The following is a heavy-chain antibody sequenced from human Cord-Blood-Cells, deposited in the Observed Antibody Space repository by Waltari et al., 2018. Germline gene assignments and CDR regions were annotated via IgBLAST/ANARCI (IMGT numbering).Heavy chain of an antibody. J-gene: IGHJ4*02. CDR3: AHITHIAVADY. CDR2: IYWDEDK. Sequence: QITLQESGPTLVKPTQTLTLTCTSSGLYLSTRGLGVGGLRQPPGKALEWLALIYWDEDKRYSPSLKSRLTITKDTSKNQVVLTMTNMDPVDTATYYCAHITHIAVADYWGQGTLVTGSS. D-gene: IGHD6-19*01. V-gene: IGHV2-5*02. CDR1: GLYLSTRGLG.